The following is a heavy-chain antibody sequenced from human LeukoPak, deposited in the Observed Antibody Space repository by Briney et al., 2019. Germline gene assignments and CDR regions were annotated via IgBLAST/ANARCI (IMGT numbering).Heavy chain of an antibody. CDR3: ARDKRRIAARRAFDI. J-gene: IGHJ3*02. CDR1: GFTFSSYS. Sequence: GGSLRLSCAASGFTFSSYSMNWVRQAPGKGLEWVSSISSSSSYIYYADSVKGRFTISRDNAKNSLYLQMNSLRAEDTAVYYCARDKRRIAARRAFDIWGQGTMVAVSS. V-gene: IGHV3-21*01. CDR2: ISSSSSYI. D-gene: IGHD6-6*01.